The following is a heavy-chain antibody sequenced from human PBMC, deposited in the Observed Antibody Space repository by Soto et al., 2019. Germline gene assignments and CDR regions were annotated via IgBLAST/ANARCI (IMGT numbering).Heavy chain of an antibody. CDR3: AKDQAPLVVGAFDI. CDR1: GFTFSSYA. CDR2: ISGGGGNT. D-gene: IGHD2-15*01. V-gene: IGHV3-23*01. J-gene: IGHJ3*02. Sequence: PGGSLRLSCAASGFTFSSYAMSWVRQAPGKGLEWVSAISGGGGNTYYTDSVKGRFTISRDNSKNTLYLQMNSLRAEDTAVYYCAKDQAPLVVGAFDIWGQGTMVTVSS.